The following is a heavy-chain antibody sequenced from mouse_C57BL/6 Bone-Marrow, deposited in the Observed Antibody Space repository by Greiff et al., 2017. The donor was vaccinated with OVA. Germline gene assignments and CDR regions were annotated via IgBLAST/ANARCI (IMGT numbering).Heavy chain of an antibody. D-gene: IGHD1-1*01. Sequence: QVQLQQSGPGLVAPSQSLSITCTVSGFSLTSYGVHWVRQPPGKGLEWLVVIWSDGSTTYNSALKSRLSISKDNSKSQVFLKMNSLQTDDTAMYYCARHGRDYYGFFDYWGQGTTLTVSS. CDR1: GFSLTSYG. V-gene: IGHV2-6-1*01. CDR2: IWSDGST. CDR3: ARHGRDYYGFFDY. J-gene: IGHJ2*01.